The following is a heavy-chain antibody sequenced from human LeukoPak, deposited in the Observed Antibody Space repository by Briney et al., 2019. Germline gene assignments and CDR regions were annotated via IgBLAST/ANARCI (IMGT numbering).Heavy chain of an antibody. V-gene: IGHV1-18*01. Sequence: GASVKVSCKASGYTFTSYGISWVRQAPGQGLGWMGWISAYNGNTNYAQKLQGRVTMTTDTSTSTAYMELRSLRSDDTAVYYCAREDCSGGSCYNAYYYYGMDVWGQGTTVTVSS. CDR2: ISAYNGNT. D-gene: IGHD2-15*01. J-gene: IGHJ6*02. CDR1: GYTFTSYG. CDR3: AREDCSGGSCYNAYYYYGMDV.